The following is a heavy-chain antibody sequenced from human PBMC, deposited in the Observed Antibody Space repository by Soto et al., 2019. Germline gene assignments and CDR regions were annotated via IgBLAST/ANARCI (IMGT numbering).Heavy chain of an antibody. D-gene: IGHD5-18*01. CDR3: ARDLLRGYSYGPLDY. V-gene: IGHV3-33*01. CDR1: GFTFSSYG. Sequence: HPGGSLRLSCAASGFTFSSYGMHWVRQAPGKGLEWVAVIWYDGSNKYYADSVKGRFTISRDNSKNTLYLQMNSLRAEDTAVYYCARDLLRGYSYGPLDYWGQGTLVTVSS. CDR2: IWYDGSNK. J-gene: IGHJ4*02.